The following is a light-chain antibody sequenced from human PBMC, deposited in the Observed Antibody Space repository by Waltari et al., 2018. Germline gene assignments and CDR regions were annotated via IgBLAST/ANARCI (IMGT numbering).Light chain of an antibody. CDR2: HAS. V-gene: IGKV1-16*01. Sequence: DIQVTQSPSSLSASVGDTVTVTCRTSQDINNYLAWFQQKPGKAPKPLIYHASSLQSGVPSRFSGSGSGTEFTLIISSLQPEDFGSYYCQQYSNAPCSFGQGTRVEIK. J-gene: IGKJ2*04. CDR3: QQYSNAPCS. CDR1: QDINNY.